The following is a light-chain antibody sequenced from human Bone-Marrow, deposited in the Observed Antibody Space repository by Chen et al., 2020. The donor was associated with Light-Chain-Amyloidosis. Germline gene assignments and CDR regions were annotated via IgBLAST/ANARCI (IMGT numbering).Light chain of an antibody. Sequence: SYVLTQPSSVSVAPGQTATIACGGNNIGSTSVHWYQQTPGQAPLLVVYDDSDRPSGIPGRFSGSTSGNIATLTISGTQTEDEAVYYCQAWDTSSAPFGGGTKLTV. V-gene: IGLV3-21*02. CDR3: QAWDTSSAP. CDR2: DDS. J-gene: IGLJ2*01. CDR1: NIGSTS.